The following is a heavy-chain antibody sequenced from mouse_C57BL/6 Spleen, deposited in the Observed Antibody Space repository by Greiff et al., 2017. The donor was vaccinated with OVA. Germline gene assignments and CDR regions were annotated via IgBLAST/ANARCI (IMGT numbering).Heavy chain of an antibody. CDR3: ARGTAQATLYAMDY. J-gene: IGHJ4*01. V-gene: IGHV1-39*01. D-gene: IGHD3-1*01. CDR1: GYSFTDYN. CDR2: INPNYGTT. Sequence: EVQLVESGPELVKPGASVKISCKASGYSFTDYNMNWVKQSNGKSLEWIGVINPNYGTTSYNQKFKGKATLTVDQSSSTAYMQLNSLTSEDSAVYYCARGTAQATLYAMDYWGQGTSVTVSS.